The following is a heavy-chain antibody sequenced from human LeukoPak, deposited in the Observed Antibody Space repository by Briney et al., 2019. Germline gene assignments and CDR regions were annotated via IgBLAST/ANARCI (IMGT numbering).Heavy chain of an antibody. Sequence: ASVKVSCKASGYSFTNYAMNWVRQAPGQGLEWMGWINTSTGNPTYAQGFTGRFVFSLDTSVSTAYLQISRLKAEDTAVYYCARDVYCSSTSCPDFWGQGTLVIVSS. J-gene: IGHJ4*02. D-gene: IGHD2-2*01. V-gene: IGHV7-4-1*02. CDR1: GYSFTNYA. CDR3: ARDVYCSSTSCPDF. CDR2: INTSTGNP.